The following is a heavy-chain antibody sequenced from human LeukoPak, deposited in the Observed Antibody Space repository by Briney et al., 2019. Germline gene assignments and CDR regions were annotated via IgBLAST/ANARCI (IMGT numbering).Heavy chain of an antibody. V-gene: IGHV3-7*01. CDR2: IKQDGSEK. Sequence: PGGSLRLSCAASGFTFSSYWMSWVRQAPGKGLEWVANIKQDGSEKYYVDSVKGRFTISRDNAKNSLYLQMNSLRAEDTAVYYCARRNYYDSSGYFLVIDYWGQGTLVTVSS. J-gene: IGHJ4*02. CDR1: GFTFSSYW. CDR3: ARRNYYDSSGYFLVIDY. D-gene: IGHD3-22*01.